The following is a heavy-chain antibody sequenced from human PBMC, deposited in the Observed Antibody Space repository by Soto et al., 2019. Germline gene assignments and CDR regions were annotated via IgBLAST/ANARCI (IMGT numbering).Heavy chain of an antibody. Sequence: GGSLRLSCAAPGLTFRTYAMPWVRQAPGKGLEWVSIISGSGGSTYYAGSVKGRFTVSRDNSKNTLYVQMNSLRAVDTALYYCAKNVWGITIFGGMDVWGQGTTVTVAS. D-gene: IGHD3-9*01. CDR2: ISGSGGST. J-gene: IGHJ6*02. V-gene: IGHV3-23*01. CDR1: GLTFRTYA. CDR3: AKNVWGITIFGGMDV.